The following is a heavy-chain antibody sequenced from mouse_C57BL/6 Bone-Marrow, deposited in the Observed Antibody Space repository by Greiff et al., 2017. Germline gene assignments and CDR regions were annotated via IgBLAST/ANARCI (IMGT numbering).Heavy chain of an antibody. V-gene: IGHV1-15*01. CDR3: TRFTTVVATGGLAGTWYFDV. CDR1: GYTFTDYE. Sequence: ESGAELVRPGASVTLSCKASGYTFTDYEMHWVKQTPVHGLEWIGAIDPETGGTAYNQKFKGKAILTADKSSSTAYMELRSLTSEDSAVYYGTRFTTVVATGGLAGTWYFDVWGTGTTVTVSS. J-gene: IGHJ1*03. D-gene: IGHD1-1*01. CDR2: IDPETGGT.